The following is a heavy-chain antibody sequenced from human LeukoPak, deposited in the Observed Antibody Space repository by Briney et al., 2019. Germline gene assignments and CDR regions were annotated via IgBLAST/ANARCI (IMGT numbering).Heavy chain of an antibody. CDR2: ISGSGGST. CDR1: GGSISSSSYY. D-gene: IGHD3-10*01. CDR3: AKAPRELLLLYFDY. Sequence: ETLSLTCTVSGGSISSSSYYWGWIRQAPGKGLEWVSAISGSGGSTYYADSVKGRFTISRDNSKNTLYLQMNSLRAEDTAVYYCAKAPRELLLLYFDYWGQGTLVTVSS. J-gene: IGHJ4*02. V-gene: IGHV3-23*01.